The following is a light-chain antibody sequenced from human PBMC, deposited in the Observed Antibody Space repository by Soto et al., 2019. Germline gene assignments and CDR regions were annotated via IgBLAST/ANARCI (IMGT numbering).Light chain of an antibody. V-gene: IGKV1-39*01. Sequence: DIQMTQSPSSLSASVGDRVTITVGASQSISSYLNWYQQKPGKAPKLLIYAASSLQSGVPSRFSGSGSGTDFTLTISSLQPEDFATYYCQQSYSTPSITFGQGTRLEIK. CDR1: QSISSY. CDR2: AAS. J-gene: IGKJ5*01. CDR3: QQSYSTPSIT.